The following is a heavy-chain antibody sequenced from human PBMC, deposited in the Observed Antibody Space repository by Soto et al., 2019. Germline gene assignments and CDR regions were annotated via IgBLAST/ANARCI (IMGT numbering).Heavy chain of an antibody. CDR3: ARDVGVTIINWFDP. D-gene: IGHD4-17*01. CDR1: GFTFSSYS. J-gene: IGHJ5*02. CDR2: ISSSSSTI. Sequence: HPGGSLRLSCAATGFTFSSYSMNWVRQAPGKGLEWVSYISSSSSTIHYADSVKGRFTISRDNAKNSLYLQMNSLRAEDTAVYYCARDVGVTIINWFDPWGQGT. V-gene: IGHV3-48*01.